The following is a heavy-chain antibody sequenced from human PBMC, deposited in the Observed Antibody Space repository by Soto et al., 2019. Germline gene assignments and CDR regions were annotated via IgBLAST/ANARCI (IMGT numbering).Heavy chain of an antibody. CDR1: GGSFSGYY. J-gene: IGHJ4*02. CDR2: INHSGST. Sequence: PSLTCAVYGGSFSGYYWSWIRQPPGKGLEWIGEINHSGSTNYNPSLKSRVTISVDTSKNQFSLKLSSVTAADTAVYYCARGRDSSGYYYDYWGQGTLVTVYS. V-gene: IGHV4-34*01. D-gene: IGHD3-22*01. CDR3: ARGRDSSGYYYDY.